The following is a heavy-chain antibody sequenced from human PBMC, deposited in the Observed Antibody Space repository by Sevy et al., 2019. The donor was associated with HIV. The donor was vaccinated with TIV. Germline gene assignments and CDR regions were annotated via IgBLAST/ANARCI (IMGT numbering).Heavy chain of an antibody. V-gene: IGHV3-53*01. CDR1: GFTVSSNY. CDR2: IYSGGST. CDR3: ARYLTRYYYYYYGMDV. D-gene: IGHD3-3*01. J-gene: IGHJ6*02. Sequence: GGSLRLSCAASGFTVSSNYMSRVRQAPGKGLEWVSVIYSGGSTYYADSVKGRFTISRDNSKNTLYLQMNSLRAEDTAVYYCARYLTRYYYYYYGMDVWGQGTTVTVSS.